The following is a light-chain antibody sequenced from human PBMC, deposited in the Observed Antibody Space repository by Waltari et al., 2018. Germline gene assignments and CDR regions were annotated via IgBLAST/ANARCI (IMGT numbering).Light chain of an antibody. CDR3: QLWDASNDRVV. CDR2: DDS. CDR1: NIESES. V-gene: IGLV3-21*02. Sequence: SIMLSQPPSMSVAPGQTARITCGGNNIESESVHWYQQKPGQAPLVVLYDDSARPSGTARRCSGSNSGNKATLTISRGQAGDEADYYCQLWDASNDRVVFGGGT. J-gene: IGLJ3*02.